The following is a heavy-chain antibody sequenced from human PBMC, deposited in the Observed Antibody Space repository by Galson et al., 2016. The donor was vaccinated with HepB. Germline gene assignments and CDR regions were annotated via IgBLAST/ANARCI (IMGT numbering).Heavy chain of an antibody. Sequence: SLRLSCAASGFIFSSYAMSWVRQAPGKGLEWVSSISDSDTGTYYRDSVKGRFTISRDNSKNTLFLQMNSLRAEDAAVYYCVKAHCSGPSCSIDYWGQGTLVTVSS. CDR1: GFIFSSYA. J-gene: IGHJ4*02. CDR2: ISDSDTGT. CDR3: VKAHCSGPSCSIDY. D-gene: IGHD2-2*01. V-gene: IGHV3-23*01.